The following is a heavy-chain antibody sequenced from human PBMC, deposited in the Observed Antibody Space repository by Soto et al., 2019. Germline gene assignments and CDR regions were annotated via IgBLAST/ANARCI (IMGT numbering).Heavy chain of an antibody. V-gene: IGHV4-38-2*02. D-gene: IGHD2-21*02. CDR3: ARDNVGVVTATYYYYYGMDV. Sequence: SLTCAVSGYSISSGYYWGWIRQPPGKGLEWIGSIYHSGSTYYNPSLKSRVTISVDTSKNQFSLKLSSVTAADTAVYYCARDNVGVVTATYYYYYGMDVWGQGTTVTVSS. CDR1: GYSISSGYY. J-gene: IGHJ6*02. CDR2: IYHSGST.